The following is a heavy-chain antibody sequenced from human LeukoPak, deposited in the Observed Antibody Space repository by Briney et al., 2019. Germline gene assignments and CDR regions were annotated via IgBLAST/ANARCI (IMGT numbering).Heavy chain of an antibody. CDR3: AIQPMAARPLDY. J-gene: IGHJ4*02. D-gene: IGHD6-6*01. V-gene: IGHV1-18*01. CDR2: ISAYNGNT. CDR1: GYTFTSYG. Sequence: VASVKVSCKASGYTFTSYGISWVRQAPGQGLEWMGWISAYNGNTNYAQKLQGRVTMTTDTSTSTAYMELRSLRSDDTAVYYCAIQPMAARPLDYWGQGTLVTVSS.